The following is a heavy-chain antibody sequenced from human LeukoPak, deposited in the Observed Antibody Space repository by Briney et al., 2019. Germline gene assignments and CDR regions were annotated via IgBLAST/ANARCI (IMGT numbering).Heavy chain of an antibody. CDR1: GFILRSHA. CDR2: ISDNGGST. V-gene: IGHV3-64*04. D-gene: IGHD6-19*01. CDR3: ARDSGWYFDY. J-gene: IGHJ4*02. Sequence: GGSLRLSCSASGFILRSHAMHWVRQAPGKGLEYVSRISDNGGSTYYADSVKGRFTISRDNSKNTLYLQMNSLRAEDTAVYYCARDSGWYFDYWGQGTLVTVSS.